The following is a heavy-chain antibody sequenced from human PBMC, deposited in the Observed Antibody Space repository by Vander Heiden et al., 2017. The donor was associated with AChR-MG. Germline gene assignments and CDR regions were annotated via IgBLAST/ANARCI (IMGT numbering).Heavy chain of an antibody. J-gene: IGHJ4*02. CDR3: ARPFSSLAARFDS. CDR1: GFAFSSFT. CDR2: TSFDGNRN. V-gene: IGHV3-30-3*01. Sequence: QAQLVESGGGVVQPGRSLRLSCAASGFAFSSFTMHWVRPAPGKGLWWVALTSFDGNRNNYADSVKGRFTISRDNSKNTLFLQMDGLRHEDTAVYDCARPFSSLAARFDSWGQGTLGTVS. D-gene: IGHD6-6*01.